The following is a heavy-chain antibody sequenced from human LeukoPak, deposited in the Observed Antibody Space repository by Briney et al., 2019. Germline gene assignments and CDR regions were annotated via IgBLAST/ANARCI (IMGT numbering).Heavy chain of an antibody. CDR3: ASQDIVVVVAATVGYYGMDV. CDR2: IIPIVGTA. Sequence: SVKVSCKASGGTFSSYAISWVRQAPGQGLEWMGGIIPIVGTANYAQKFQGRVTITADESTSTAYMELSSLRSEDTAVYYCASQDIVVVVAATVGYYGMDVWGQGTTVTVSS. V-gene: IGHV1-69*13. D-gene: IGHD2-15*01. J-gene: IGHJ6*02. CDR1: GGTFSSYA.